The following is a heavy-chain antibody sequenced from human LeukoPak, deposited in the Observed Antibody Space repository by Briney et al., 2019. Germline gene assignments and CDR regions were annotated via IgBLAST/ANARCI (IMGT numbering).Heavy chain of an antibody. CDR2: INPNGGST. D-gene: IGHD6-13*01. CDR1: GFSFSDYG. CDR3: VKDLYSSSWPNFDY. V-gene: IGHV3-64D*06. J-gene: IGHJ4*02. Sequence: GGSLRLSCSASGFSFSDYGMHWVRQAPGKGLEYVSAINPNGGSTYYADSVKGRFTISRDNSKNTLYLQMSSLRAEDTAVYYCVKDLYSSSWPNFDYWGQGTLVTVSS.